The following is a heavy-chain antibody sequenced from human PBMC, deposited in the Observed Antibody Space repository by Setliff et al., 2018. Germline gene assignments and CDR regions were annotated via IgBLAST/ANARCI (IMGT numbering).Heavy chain of an antibody. CDR2: INPNSGGT. J-gene: IGHJ3*02. V-gene: IGHV1-2*02. CDR3: ARSPANGGHDAFDI. D-gene: IGHD6-25*01. Sequence: ASVKVSCKASGYTFTGYYMHWVRQAPGQGLEWMGWINPNSGGTNYAQKFQGRVTMTRDTSISTAYMELSRLRSDDTAVYYCARSPANGGHDAFDIWGQGTMVTVSS. CDR1: GYTFTGYY.